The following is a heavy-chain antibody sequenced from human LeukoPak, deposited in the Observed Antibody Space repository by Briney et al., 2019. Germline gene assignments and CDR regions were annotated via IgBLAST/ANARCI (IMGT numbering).Heavy chain of an antibody. J-gene: IGHJ4*02. CDR2: IKNKTDGGTT. V-gene: IGHV3-15*01. CDR3: TARSSVNNFFDY. CDR1: GFTFSNAW. Sequence: GGSLRLSCAASGFTFSNAWMNWVRQVPGKGLEWVGRIKNKTDGGTTDYAAPVKGRFAILRDDSKSILYLQMNSLKTEDTAVYYCTARSSVNNFFDYWGQGMMVTVSS. D-gene: IGHD3-10*01.